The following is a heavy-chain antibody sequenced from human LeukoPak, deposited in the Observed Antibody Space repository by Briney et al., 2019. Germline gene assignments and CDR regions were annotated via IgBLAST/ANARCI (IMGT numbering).Heavy chain of an antibody. Sequence: QAGGSLRLSCAASGFTFVTYAMSWVRQAPGKGLEWVGGISISSDDSYYADSVKGRFSISRDDSKNTLYLQMDRLTDEDTAVYYCAKDRELLFAHCWFDLWGQGTLVTVSS. D-gene: IGHD3-10*01. J-gene: IGHJ5*02. CDR3: AKDRELLFAHCWFDL. CDR1: GFTFVTYA. CDR2: ISISSDDS. V-gene: IGHV3-23*01.